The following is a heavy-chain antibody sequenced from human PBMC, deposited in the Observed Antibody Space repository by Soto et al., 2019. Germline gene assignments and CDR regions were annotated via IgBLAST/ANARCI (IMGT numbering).Heavy chain of an antibody. CDR3: AREAAVYFDS. CDR1: GYSVSSHLVT. J-gene: IGHJ4*02. V-gene: IGHV6-1*01. Sequence: SHTLSLTCAISGYSVSSHLVTWNWPRQSPSRGLEWLGRTYYRSKWNNDYAISVKSRIIINPDTSKNQFSLQLNSVTPEDTAVYFCAREAAVYFDSWCLRILVPVSS. CDR2: TYYRSKWNN.